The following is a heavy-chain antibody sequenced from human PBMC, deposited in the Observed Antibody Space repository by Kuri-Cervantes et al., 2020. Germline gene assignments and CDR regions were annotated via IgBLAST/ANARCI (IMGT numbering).Heavy chain of an antibody. D-gene: IGHD3-22*01. CDR2: IQQEGRQK. CDR3: ARGYPYDTSGN. Sequence: GGSLRLSCAASGFTFSSYWMSWVRQAPGKGLEWVANIQQEGRQKFYVDSVKGRFAITRDNAKKSLYLQMNSLRVEDKAMYYCARGYPYDTSGNWGQGTLVTVSS. CDR1: GFTFSSYW. V-gene: IGHV3-7*04. J-gene: IGHJ4*02.